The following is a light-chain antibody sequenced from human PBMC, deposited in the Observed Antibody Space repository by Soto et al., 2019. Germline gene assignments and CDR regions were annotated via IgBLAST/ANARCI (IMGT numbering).Light chain of an antibody. V-gene: IGLV1-44*01. CDR3: AVWEDSLSGMV. CDR1: SSNIETNT. J-gene: IGLJ2*01. CDR2: NNN. Sequence: QSVLTQPPSASGTPGQRVTISCSGSSSNIETNTVDWYQHLPGTAPKVLIFNNNQRPSGVPDRFSGSKSGTAASLAISGLQSEDDADYYCAVWEDSLSGMVFGGGTKVTVL.